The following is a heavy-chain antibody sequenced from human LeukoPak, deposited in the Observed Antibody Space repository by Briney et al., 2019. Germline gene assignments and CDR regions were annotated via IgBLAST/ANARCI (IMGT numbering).Heavy chain of an antibody. J-gene: IGHJ3*02. Sequence: PGGSLRLSCAASGFTFSSYGMSWVRQAPGKGLEWVSAISGSGGSTYYADSVKGRFTISRDNSKNTLYLQMNSLRAEDTAVYYCAKDSAVAVPPHDAFDIWGQGTMVTVSS. D-gene: IGHD6-19*01. CDR2: ISGSGGST. CDR3: AKDSAVAVPPHDAFDI. CDR1: GFTFSSYG. V-gene: IGHV3-23*01.